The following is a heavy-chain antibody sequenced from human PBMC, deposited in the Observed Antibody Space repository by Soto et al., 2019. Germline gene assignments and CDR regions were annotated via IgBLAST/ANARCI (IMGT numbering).Heavy chain of an antibody. CDR1: GFSLSTSGMC. Sequence: SGPTLVNPTQTLTLTCTFSGFSLSTSGMCVSWIRQPPGKALEWLALIDWDDDKYYSTSLETRLTISKDTSKNQVVLTMTNMDPVDTATYYCARIIGYYGSGTYYYYGMDVWGQGTTVTVSS. J-gene: IGHJ6*02. D-gene: IGHD3-10*01. V-gene: IGHV2-70*01. CDR3: ARIIGYYGSGTYYYYGMDV. CDR2: IDWDDDK.